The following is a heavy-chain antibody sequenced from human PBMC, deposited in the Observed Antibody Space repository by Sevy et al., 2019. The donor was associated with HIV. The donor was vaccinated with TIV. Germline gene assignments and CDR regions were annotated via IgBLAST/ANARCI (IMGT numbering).Heavy chain of an antibody. V-gene: IGHV3-30-3*01. J-gene: IGHJ3*02. CDR2: ISYDGSNK. Sequence: GGSLRLSCVASGFTFSSYAMHWVRQAPGKGLEWVAVISYDGSNKYYADSVKGRFTISRDNSKNTLYLQMNSLRAEDTAVYYCARDPIAAAGTPYDAFDIWGQGTMVTVSS. CDR3: ARDPIAAAGTPYDAFDI. CDR1: GFTFSSYA. D-gene: IGHD6-13*01.